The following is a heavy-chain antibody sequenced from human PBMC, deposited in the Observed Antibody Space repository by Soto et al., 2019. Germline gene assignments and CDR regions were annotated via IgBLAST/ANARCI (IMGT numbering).Heavy chain of an antibody. CDR1: GFTFSSYS. CDR3: ARIPATDYDFWSGYYLYYYYYMDV. Sequence: GGSLRLSCAASGFTFSSYSMNWVRQAPGKGLEWVSSISSSSYIYYADSVKGRFTISRDNAKNSLYLQMNSLRAEDTAVYYCARIPATDYDFWSGYYLYYYYYMDVWGKGTTVTVSS. V-gene: IGHV3-21*01. CDR2: ISSSSYI. D-gene: IGHD3-3*01. J-gene: IGHJ6*03.